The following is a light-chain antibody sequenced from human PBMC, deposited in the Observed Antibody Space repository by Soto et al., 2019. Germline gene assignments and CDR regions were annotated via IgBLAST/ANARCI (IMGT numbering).Light chain of an antibody. CDR2: DVS. Sequence: QSALTQPRSVSGSPGQSVTISCTGTSSDVGGYNYVSWYQQHPGKAPKLMIYDVSKRPSGVPDRFSGSKAGNTASLTISGLQAEDEADYYHCAQAGSYAVGTGTKLTVL. J-gene: IGLJ1*01. CDR1: SSDVGGYNY. V-gene: IGLV2-11*01. CDR3: CAQAGSYA.